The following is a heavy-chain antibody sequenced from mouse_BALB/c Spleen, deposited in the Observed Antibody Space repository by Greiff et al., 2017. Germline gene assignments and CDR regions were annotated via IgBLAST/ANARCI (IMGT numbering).Heavy chain of an antibody. CDR3: ARSGNYDYYAMDY. V-gene: IGHV1S41*01. CDR2: IAPGSGST. CDR1: GYTFTSYW. D-gene: IGHD2-1*01. Sequence: DLVKPGASVKLSCKASGYTFTSYWINWIKQRPGQGLEWIGRIAPGSGSTYYNEMFKGKATLTVDTASSTAYIQPSSLSSEDSAVYFCARSGNYDYYAMDYWGRGTSVTVCS. J-gene: IGHJ4*01.